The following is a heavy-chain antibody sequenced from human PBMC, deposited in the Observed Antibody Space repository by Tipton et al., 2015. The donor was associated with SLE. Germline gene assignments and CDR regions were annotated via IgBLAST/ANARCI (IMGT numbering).Heavy chain of an antibody. Sequence: TLSLTCAVYGGSFNGYYWSWIRQPPGKGLEWIVEINHSGHTNYNLSLKSRVTISVDTSRNQFSLKLNSVTAADTAVYYCARGLNYYDSSGYYPFYYMDVWGKGTTVTVSS. CDR1: GGSFNGYY. J-gene: IGHJ6*03. D-gene: IGHD3-22*01. CDR3: ARGLNYYDSSGYYPFYYMDV. V-gene: IGHV4-34*01. CDR2: INHSGHT.